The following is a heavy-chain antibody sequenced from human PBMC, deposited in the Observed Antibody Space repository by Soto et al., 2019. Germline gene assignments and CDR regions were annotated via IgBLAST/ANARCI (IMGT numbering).Heavy chain of an antibody. CDR2: ISASKGDT. CDR1: GYSIRSYG. CDR3: AGGTYYDILTGLHYYGTDV. V-gene: IGHV1-18*01. J-gene: IGHJ6*02. D-gene: IGHD3-9*01. Sequence: QVQLVQSGGELKRPGAAVTVSCKASGYSIRSYGITWVRQAPGQGLEWMGWISASKGDTIFAQKFPGRVMMTTDTPTSTAYMELRRLIPDDTAVYYCAGGTYYDILTGLHYYGTDVWGQGTRVTVSS.